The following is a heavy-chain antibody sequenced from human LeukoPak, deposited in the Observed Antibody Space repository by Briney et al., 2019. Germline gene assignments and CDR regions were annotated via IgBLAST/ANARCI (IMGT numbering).Heavy chain of an antibody. CDR1: GFTFSSYW. Sequence: GGSLRLSRAASGFTFSSYWMSWVRQAPGKGLEWVANIKQDGSEKYYVDSVKGRFTISRDNAKNSQYLQMSSLRAEDTAVYYCARGLRFLEWYYYGMDVWGQGTTVTVSS. CDR2: IKQDGSEK. D-gene: IGHD3-3*01. J-gene: IGHJ6*02. V-gene: IGHV3-7*03. CDR3: ARGLRFLEWYYYGMDV.